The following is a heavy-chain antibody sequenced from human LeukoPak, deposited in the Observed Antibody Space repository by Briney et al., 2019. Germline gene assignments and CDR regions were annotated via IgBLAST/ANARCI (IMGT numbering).Heavy chain of an antibody. CDR2: ISYSGST. V-gene: IGHV4-59*01. CDR3: ARTVPAAIPYFDY. Sequence: PSETLSLTCTVSGGSNSSYYWSWIRQPPGKGLEWIAYISYSGSTNYNPSLKSRVTISVDTSKNQFSLKLSSVTAADTAVYYCARTVPAAIPYFDYWGQGTLVTVSS. J-gene: IGHJ4*02. D-gene: IGHD2-2*01. CDR1: GGSNSSYY.